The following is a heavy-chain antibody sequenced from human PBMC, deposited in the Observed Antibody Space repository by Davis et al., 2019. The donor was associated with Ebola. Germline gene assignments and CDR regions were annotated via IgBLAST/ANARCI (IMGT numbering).Heavy chain of an antibody. CDR2: IDPSDSYT. D-gene: IGHD2-15*01. V-gene: IGHV5-10-1*01. CDR3: GAAPYYYYGMDV. CDR1: GYSFTSYW. Sequence: GESLKISCKGSGYSFTSYWISWLRQMPGKGLEWMGRIDPSDSYTNYSPSFQGHVTISADKSISTAYLQWSSLTASDTAMYYCGAAPYYYYGMDVWGQGTTVTVSS. J-gene: IGHJ6*02.